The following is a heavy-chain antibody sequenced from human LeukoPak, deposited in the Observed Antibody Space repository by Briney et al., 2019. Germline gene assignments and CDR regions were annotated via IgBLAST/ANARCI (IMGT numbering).Heavy chain of an antibody. CDR2: IYYSGST. V-gene: IGHV4-59*01. CDR3: ARDEIAVADSRYMDV. CDR1: GGSISSYY. Sequence: SETLSLTCTVSGGSISSYYWSWIRQPPGKGLEWIGYIYYSGSTNYNPSLKSRVTISVDTSKNQFSLKLSSVTAADPAVYYCARDEIAVADSRYMDVWGKGTTVTVSS. D-gene: IGHD6-19*01. J-gene: IGHJ6*03.